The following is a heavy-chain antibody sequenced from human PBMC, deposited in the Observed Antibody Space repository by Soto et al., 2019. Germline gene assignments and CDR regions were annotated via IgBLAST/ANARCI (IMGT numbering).Heavy chain of an antibody. CDR2: INPSGGST. CDR1: GYTFTSYY. J-gene: IGHJ6*02. V-gene: IGHV1-46*01. CDR3: ARDIVVVPAAMPYYYYYGMDV. Sequence: ASLKVSCKASGYTFTSYYMHWVRQAPGQGLEWMGIINPSGGSTSYAQKFQGRVTMTRDTSTSTVYMELSSLRSEDTAVYYCARDIVVVPAAMPYYYYYGMDVWGQGTTVTVSS. D-gene: IGHD2-2*01.